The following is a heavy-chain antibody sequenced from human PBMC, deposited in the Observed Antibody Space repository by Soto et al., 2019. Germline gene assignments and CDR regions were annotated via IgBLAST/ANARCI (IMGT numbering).Heavy chain of an antibody. J-gene: IGHJ5*02. Sequence: SLRLSCAASGFTFSSYTMSWVRQAPGKGLEWVSAISGSGGSTYYADSVKGRFTISRDNSKNTLYLQMNSLRAEDTAVYYCATRDYDILSGYYTWFDPWGQGTRVSVSS. CDR2: ISGSGGST. D-gene: IGHD3-9*01. V-gene: IGHV3-23*01. CDR3: ATRDYDILSGYYTWFDP. CDR1: GFTFSSYT.